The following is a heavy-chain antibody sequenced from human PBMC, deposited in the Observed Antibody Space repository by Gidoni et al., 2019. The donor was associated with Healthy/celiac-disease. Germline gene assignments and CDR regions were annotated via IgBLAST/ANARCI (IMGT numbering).Heavy chain of an antibody. Sequence: QLQLQESGPGLVKPSETLSLTCTVSGGSISRSSYYWGWIRQPPGKGLEWIGSIYYSGSTYYNPSLKSRVTISVDTSKNQFSLKLSSVTAADTAVYYCARVLPDYYDSSAQIGAFDIWGQGTMVTVSS. J-gene: IGHJ3*02. CDR2: IYYSGST. V-gene: IGHV4-39*01. CDR1: GGSISRSSYY. CDR3: ARVLPDYYDSSAQIGAFDI. D-gene: IGHD3-22*01.